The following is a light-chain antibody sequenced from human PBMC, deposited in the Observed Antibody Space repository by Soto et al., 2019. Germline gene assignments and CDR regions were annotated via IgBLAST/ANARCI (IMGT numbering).Light chain of an antibody. CDR3: QQSYSTPLYT. CDR1: QSISSY. J-gene: IGKJ2*01. CDR2: AAS. V-gene: IGKV1-39*01. Sequence: DIQMTQSPSSLSASVGDRVTITCRASQSISSYLNWYQQKPGKAPTLLIYAASSLQSGVPSRFSDSGSGTDFTLTISSLQPEDFATYYCQQSYSTPLYTFGQGTKLEIK.